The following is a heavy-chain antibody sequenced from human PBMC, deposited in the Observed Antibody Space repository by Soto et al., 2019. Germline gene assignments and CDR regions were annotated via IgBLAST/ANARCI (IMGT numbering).Heavy chain of an antibody. D-gene: IGHD5-12*01. CDR2: ISAYNGNT. J-gene: IGHJ4*02. CDR3: ARVQSGYDFAY. V-gene: IGHV1-18*01. Sequence: QVQLVQSGAEVKKPGASVKVSCKASGYTFTSYGINWVRQAPGQGLEGMGWISAYNGNTHYAQKLQGRVTMTADTSTSTGYMELRSLRSDDTAVYYCARVQSGYDFAYWGQGTLVTVSS. CDR1: GYTFTSYG.